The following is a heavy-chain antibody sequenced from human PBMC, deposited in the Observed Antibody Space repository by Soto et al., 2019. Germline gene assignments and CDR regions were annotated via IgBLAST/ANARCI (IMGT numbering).Heavy chain of an antibody. CDR3: TTGVGYYYYYGMDV. J-gene: IGHJ6*02. Sequence: GGSLRLSCAASGFTFKNAWMNWVRQAPGKGLEWVGRIQSKTDGGTTDYAAPVKGRFTISRDDSKNTLYLQMNSLKTEDTAVYYCTTGVGYYYYYGMDVWGQGTTVTVSS. CDR1: GFTFKNAW. D-gene: IGHD3-10*01. V-gene: IGHV3-15*07. CDR2: IQSKTDGGTT.